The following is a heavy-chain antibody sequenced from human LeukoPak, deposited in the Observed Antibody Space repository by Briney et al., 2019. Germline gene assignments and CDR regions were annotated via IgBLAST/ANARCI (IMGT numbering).Heavy chain of an antibody. D-gene: IGHD5-12*01. CDR2: ISAYNGNT. V-gene: IGHV1-18*01. CDR3: AREPPPARLRRYSGYDPYYFDY. Sequence: ASVKVSCKASGYTFTSYGISWVRQAPGQGLEWMGWISAYNGNTNYAQKLQGRVTMTTDTSTSTAYMELRSLRSDDTAVYYCAREPPPARLRRYSGYDPYYFDYWGQGTLVTVSS. J-gene: IGHJ4*02. CDR1: GYTFTSYG.